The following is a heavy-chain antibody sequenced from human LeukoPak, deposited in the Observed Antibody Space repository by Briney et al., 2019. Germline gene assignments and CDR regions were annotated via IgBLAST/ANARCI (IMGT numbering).Heavy chain of an antibody. V-gene: IGHV4-4*07. Sequence: SETLSLTCTVSGGSISSYYWSWIRQPAGKGLEWIGRIYTSGSTNYNPSLKSRVTMSVDTSKNQFSLKLSSVTAADTAVYYCARGYCSGGSCYYMDVWAKGTTVTVSS. CDR1: GGSISSYY. CDR2: IYTSGST. D-gene: IGHD2-15*01. CDR3: ARGYCSGGSCYYMDV. J-gene: IGHJ6*03.